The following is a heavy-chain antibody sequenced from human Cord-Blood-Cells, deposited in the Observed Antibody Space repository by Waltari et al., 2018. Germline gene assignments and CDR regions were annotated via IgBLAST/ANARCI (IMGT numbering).Heavy chain of an antibody. D-gene: IGHD7-27*01. CDR3: AKDQGELGAYFDY. CDR2: ISYDGSNK. V-gene: IGHV3-30*18. CDR1: GFTFSSYG. J-gene: IGHJ4*02. Sequence: QVQLVESGGGVVQPGRSLRLSCAASGFTFSSYGMHWVRQAPGKGLEWVAVISYDGSNKYYADSVKGRFTISRDNSKNTLYLQMNSLRAEDTAVYYCAKDQGELGAYFDYWGQGTLVTVSS.